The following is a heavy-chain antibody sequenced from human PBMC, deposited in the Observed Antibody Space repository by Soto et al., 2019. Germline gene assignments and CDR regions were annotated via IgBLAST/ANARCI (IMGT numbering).Heavy chain of an antibody. V-gene: IGHV1-69*01. Sequence: QVQLVQSGAEVKKPGSSVKVSCKASGGTFSSYAISWVRQSPGQGLEWMGGIIPIFGTANYAQKFQGRVTITAYESTSTAYMELSSLRSEDTAVYYCASLGDSYGGGDSSSSGLDYWGQGTLVTVSS. CDR2: IIPIFGTA. CDR3: ASLGDSYGGGDSSSSGLDY. D-gene: IGHD6-6*01. J-gene: IGHJ4*02. CDR1: GGTFSSYA.